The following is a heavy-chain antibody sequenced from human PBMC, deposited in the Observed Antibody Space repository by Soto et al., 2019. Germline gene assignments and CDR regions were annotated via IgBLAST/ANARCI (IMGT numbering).Heavy chain of an antibody. CDR3: ARRLIPDFDY. J-gene: IGHJ4*02. CDR2: IYYTGGT. V-gene: IGHV4-59*01. Sequence: SETLSLTCTVSGGSISGYYWSLIRQPPGKGLEWIGYIYYTGGTSYNPSLKSRVTISIDTSKNQFSLNLTSVTAADTAVYYCARRLIPDFDYWGQGTLVTVSS. CDR1: GGSISGYY. D-gene: IGHD2-8*01.